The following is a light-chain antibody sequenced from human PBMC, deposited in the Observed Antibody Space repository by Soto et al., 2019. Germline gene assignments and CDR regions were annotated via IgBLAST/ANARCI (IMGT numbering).Light chain of an antibody. J-gene: IGKJ2*01. Sequence: DIQITQSPSTLSASVGDRIIFTCRASQGVSNRLAWYQQKPGRAPKLLIYDVSSLESGVPSRFSGSGSGTEFTLTISSLQPDDFATYYCQQYNSYPYTFGQGANLEIK. V-gene: IGKV1-5*01. CDR2: DVS. CDR1: QGVSNR. CDR3: QQYNSYPYT.